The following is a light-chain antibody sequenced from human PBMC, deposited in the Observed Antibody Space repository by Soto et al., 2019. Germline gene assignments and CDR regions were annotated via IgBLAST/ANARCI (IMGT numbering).Light chain of an antibody. CDR1: SSNIGAGYD. CDR3: SSYTTTATWV. J-gene: IGLJ3*02. Sequence: QSVVTQPPSVSGAPGQRVTISCTGTSSNIGAGYDVHWYQHLPGTAPKLLIYGNTIRPSGVPDRFSGSKSGTSASLAITGLQAEDEADYYCSSYTTTATWVFGGGTKVTVL. CDR2: GNT. V-gene: IGLV1-40*01.